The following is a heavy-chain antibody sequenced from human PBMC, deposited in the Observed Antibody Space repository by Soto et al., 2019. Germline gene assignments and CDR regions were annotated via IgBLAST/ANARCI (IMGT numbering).Heavy chain of an antibody. D-gene: IGHD2-15*01. CDR1: GGSVSSGSYY. Sequence: KPSETLSLTCTVSGGSVSSGSYYWSWIRQPPGKGLEWIGYIYYSGSTNYNPSLKSRVTISVDTSKNQFSLKLSSVTAADTAVYYCARGVVVAATGGNYYYYGMDVWGQGTTVTVSS. CDR3: ARGVVVAATGGNYYYYGMDV. CDR2: IYYSGST. V-gene: IGHV4-61*01. J-gene: IGHJ6*02.